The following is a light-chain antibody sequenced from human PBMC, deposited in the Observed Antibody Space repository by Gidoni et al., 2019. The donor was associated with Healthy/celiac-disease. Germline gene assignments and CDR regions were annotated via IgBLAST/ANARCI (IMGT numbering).Light chain of an antibody. CDR3: QHSYSTPRT. V-gene: IGKV1-39*01. CDR2: AAS. Sequence: DIQMTQSPSSLSASVGDRDTITCRASQSISSYLNWYQQKPGKAPKLLIYAASSLQSGVPSRFSGSGSGPDFPLTISSLQPEDFATYSCQHSYSTPRTFGQGTKVEIK. CDR1: QSISSY. J-gene: IGKJ1*01.